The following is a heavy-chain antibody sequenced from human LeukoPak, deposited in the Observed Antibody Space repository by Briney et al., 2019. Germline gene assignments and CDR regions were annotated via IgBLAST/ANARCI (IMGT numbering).Heavy chain of an antibody. CDR2: INHSGST. J-gene: IGHJ4*02. D-gene: IGHD3-9*01. CDR1: GGSFSGYY. Sequence: SETLSLTCAVYGGSFSGYYWSWIRQPPGKGLEWIGEINHSGSTNYNPSLKSRVTISVDTSKNQFSLKLSSVTAADTAVYYCARGHPVLRYFDWLFPPSFDYWGQGTLATVSS. CDR3: ARGHPVLRYFDWLFPPSFDY. V-gene: IGHV4-34*01.